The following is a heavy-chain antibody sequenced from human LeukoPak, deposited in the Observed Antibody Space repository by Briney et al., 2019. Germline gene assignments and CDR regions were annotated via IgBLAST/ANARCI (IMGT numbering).Heavy chain of an antibody. J-gene: IGHJ4*02. V-gene: IGHV3-7*04. CDR2: IKQDGSEK. D-gene: IGHD6-19*01. Sequence: GGSLRLSCAASGLSHCSYWTSWVRQAPGEGLEWVANIKQDGSEKYYADSVKGRFTISRDNAGNALYLQMSSLRAEDTAVYYCARIKSIAVAGIHYFDYWGQGTLVTVSS. CDR1: GLSHCSYW. CDR3: ARIKSIAVAGIHYFDY.